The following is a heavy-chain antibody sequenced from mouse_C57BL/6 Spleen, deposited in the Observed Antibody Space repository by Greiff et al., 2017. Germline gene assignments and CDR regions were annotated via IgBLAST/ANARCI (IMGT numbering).Heavy chain of an antibody. CDR1: GYVFTNYL. CDR3: ARSLHAMDD. Sequence: QVQLKESGAELVRPGTSVKVSCKASGYVFTNYLIEWVKQRPGQGLEWIGVINPGSGGTNYNEKFKGKATLTADKSSSTAYMQLSSLTSEDSAVYFCARSLHAMDDWGQGTSVTVSS. J-gene: IGHJ4*01. V-gene: IGHV1-54*01. CDR2: INPGSGGT.